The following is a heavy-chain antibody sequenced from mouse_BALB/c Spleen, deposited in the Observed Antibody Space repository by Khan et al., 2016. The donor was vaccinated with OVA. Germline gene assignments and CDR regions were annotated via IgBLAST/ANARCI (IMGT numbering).Heavy chain of an antibody. V-gene: IGHV9-3-1*01. Sequence: QIQLVQSGPELKKPGETVKISCKASGYTFTNYGMNWVKQAPGKGLKWMGWINTSTGEPTYADDFKGRFAFSLETSASTAYLQINNLKNEDTATYFCARSNCNYLFAYWGQGTLVTVSA. J-gene: IGHJ3*01. D-gene: IGHD2-1*01. CDR2: INTSTGEP. CDR1: GYTFTNYG. CDR3: ARSNCNYLFAY.